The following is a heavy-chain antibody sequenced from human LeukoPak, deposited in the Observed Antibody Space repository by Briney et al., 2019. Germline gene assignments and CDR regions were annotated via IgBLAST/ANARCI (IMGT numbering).Heavy chain of an antibody. CDR3: ARDPTGGYYYYYYMDV. J-gene: IGHJ6*03. CDR2: IYTSGST. CDR1: GGSISSYY. V-gene: IGHV4-4*07. Sequence: SETLSLTCTVSGGSISSYYWSWIRQPAGKGLEWIGRIYTSGSTNYNPSLKSRVTISVDTSKNQFSLKLSSVTAADTAVYYCARDPTGGYYYYYYMDVWGKGTTVTVSS. D-gene: IGHD1-14*01.